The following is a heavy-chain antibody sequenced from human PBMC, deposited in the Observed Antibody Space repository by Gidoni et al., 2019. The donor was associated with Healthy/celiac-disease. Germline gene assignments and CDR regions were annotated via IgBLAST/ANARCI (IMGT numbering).Heavy chain of an antibody. CDR3: AKGPDVLRYFDWLNWFDP. J-gene: IGHJ5*02. Sequence: EVQLLESGGGLVQPGGSLRLSCAASGFPFSSYAMSWVRQAPGKGLEWVSAISGSGGSTDYADSVKGRFTISRDKSKNTLYLQMNSLRAEDTAVYYCAKGPDVLRYFDWLNWFDPWGQGTLVTVSS. CDR1: GFPFSSYA. CDR2: ISGSGGST. V-gene: IGHV3-23*01. D-gene: IGHD3-9*01.